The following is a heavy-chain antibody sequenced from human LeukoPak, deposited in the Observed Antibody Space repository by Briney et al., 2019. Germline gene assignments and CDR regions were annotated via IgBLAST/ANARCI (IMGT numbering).Heavy chain of an antibody. CDR1: GFTFSSYY. V-gene: IGHV3-48*03. J-gene: IGHJ6*04. D-gene: IGHD3-10*02. CDR3: AELGIAMIGGA. CDR2: ISSSGSTI. Sequence: GGSLTLSCAASGFTFSSYYMNWVRQPPGKGLEWVSYISSSGSTIYYADSVKGRFTISRDNAKNSLYLQMNSLRAEDTTVYYSAELGIAMIGGAWGKGATVTMSS.